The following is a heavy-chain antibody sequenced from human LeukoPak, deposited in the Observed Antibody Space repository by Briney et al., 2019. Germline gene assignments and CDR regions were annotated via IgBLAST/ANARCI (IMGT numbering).Heavy chain of an antibody. Sequence: EASVTVSCKASGGTFSSYAISWVRQAPGQGLEWMGGIIPIFGTANYAQKFQGRVTITADESTSTAYMELSSLRSEDTAVYYCARTESLNSSSSALDYWGQGTLVTVSS. CDR1: GGTFSSYA. D-gene: IGHD6-13*01. CDR2: IIPIFGTA. CDR3: ARTESLNSSSSALDY. J-gene: IGHJ4*02. V-gene: IGHV1-69*13.